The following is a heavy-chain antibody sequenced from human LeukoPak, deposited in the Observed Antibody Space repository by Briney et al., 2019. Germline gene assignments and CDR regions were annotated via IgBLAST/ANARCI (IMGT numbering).Heavy chain of an antibody. V-gene: IGHV4-4*07. J-gene: IGHJ4*02. CDR2: IYSSGST. CDR1: GASIDTYH. Sequence: PSETLSLTCTVSGASIDTYHWNWIRQPAGKGLEWIGRIYSSGSTNYNPSLKGRVTMPVETSTNQVSLKVTSVTAADTAVYYCASGADAFETSGDYFDYWGQGTLVTVSS. D-gene: IGHD7-27*01. CDR3: ASGADAFETSGDYFDY.